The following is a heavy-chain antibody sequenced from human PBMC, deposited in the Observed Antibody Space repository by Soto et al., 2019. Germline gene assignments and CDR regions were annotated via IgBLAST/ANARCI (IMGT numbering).Heavy chain of an antibody. V-gene: IGHV3-33*01. D-gene: IGHD5-18*01. J-gene: IGHJ6*02. CDR1: GFTFSSYG. CDR2: IGYDGSNK. CDR3: AREGASRGYSSGYLLGWYYYGMDV. Sequence: PGGSLRLSCAASGFTFSSYGMHWVRQAPGKGLEWVAVIGYDGSNKYYADSVKGRFAISRDNSKNTLYLQMNSLSAEDPPVYYCAREGASRGYSSGYLLGWYYYGMDVWGQGTTVTVSS.